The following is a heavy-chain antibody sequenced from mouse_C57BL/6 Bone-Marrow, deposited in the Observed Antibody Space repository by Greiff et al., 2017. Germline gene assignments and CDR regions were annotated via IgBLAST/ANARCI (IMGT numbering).Heavy chain of an antibody. CDR1: GYSITSGYY. V-gene: IGHV3-6*01. CDR2: ISYDGSN. CDR3: AREWDYYGSSQAWFAY. D-gene: IGHD1-1*01. J-gene: IGHJ3*01. Sequence: EVKLQESGPGLVKPSQSLSLTCSVTGYSITSGYYWNWIRQFPGNKLEWMGYISYDGSNNYNPSLKNRISITRDTSKNQFFLKLNSVTTEDTATYYCAREWDYYGSSQAWFAYWGQGTLVTVSA.